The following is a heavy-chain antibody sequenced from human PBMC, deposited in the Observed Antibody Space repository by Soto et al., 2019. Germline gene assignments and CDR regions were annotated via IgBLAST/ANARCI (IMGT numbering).Heavy chain of an antibody. V-gene: IGHV3-23*01. J-gene: IGHJ4*02. Sequence: VQLLESGGGLVQPGGSLRLSCGASGFTFANYGMSWVRQAPGKGLEWVSGIPSSGSTFYADSAKGRFTISRDNSKDTLYLQMNSLRAEDTAVYYCAKDSHWGRSSPSHDYWGQGTLVTVSS. D-gene: IGHD3-16*01. CDR3: AKDSHWGRSSPSHDY. CDR1: GFTFANYG. CDR2: IPSSGST.